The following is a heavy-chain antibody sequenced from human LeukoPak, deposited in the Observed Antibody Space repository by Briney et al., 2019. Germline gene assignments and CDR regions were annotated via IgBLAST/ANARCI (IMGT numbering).Heavy chain of an antibody. Sequence: GGSLKLSCAASGFTFSSYDMHWVRQATGKGLEWVSAIGTAGDTYYPDSVKGRFTISRDNSKNTLYLQMNSLRAEDTAVYYCAGRTTVTTAAGAFDIWGQGTMVTVPS. D-gene: IGHD4-11*01. CDR3: AGRTTVTTAAGAFDI. V-gene: IGHV3-13*01. J-gene: IGHJ3*02. CDR1: GFTFSSYD. CDR2: IGTAGDT.